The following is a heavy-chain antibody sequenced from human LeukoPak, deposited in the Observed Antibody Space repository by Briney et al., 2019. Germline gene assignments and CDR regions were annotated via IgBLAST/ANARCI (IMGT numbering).Heavy chain of an antibody. V-gene: IGHV4-34*01. J-gene: IGHJ6*03. CDR2: INHSGST. CDR3: ARDGRGYYYMDV. CDR1: GGSFSGYY. Sequence: KTSETLSLTCAVYGGSFSGYYWSWIRQPPGKGLEWIGEINHSGSTNYNPSLKSRVTISVDTSKNQFSLKLSSVTAADTAAYYCARDGRGYYYMDVWGKGTTVTVSS.